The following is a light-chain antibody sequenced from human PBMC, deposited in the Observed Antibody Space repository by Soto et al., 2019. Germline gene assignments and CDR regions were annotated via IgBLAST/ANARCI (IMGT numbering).Light chain of an antibody. V-gene: IGKV3-20*01. CDR3: QQYGSSPLT. CDR2: GAS. CDR1: QSVSSSF. Sequence: EIVLTQSPGTLSLSPGERATLSCRASQSVSSSFLAWYQQKPRQAPRLLIYGASSRATGIPDRFSGSGSGTDCTLTISRLEPEDVAVYYCQQYGSSPLTVGGGTKVEIK. J-gene: IGKJ4*01.